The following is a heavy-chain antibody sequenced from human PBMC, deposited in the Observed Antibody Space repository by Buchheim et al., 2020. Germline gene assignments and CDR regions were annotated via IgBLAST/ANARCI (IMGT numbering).Heavy chain of an antibody. J-gene: IGHJ6*02. CDR1: GFTFSSYS. D-gene: IGHD2-15*01. V-gene: IGHV3-48*02. CDR3: AREVGCSGGSCYRYYYYGMDV. Sequence: EVQLVESGGGLVQPGGSLRLSCAASGFTFSSYSMNWVRQAPGKGLEWVSYISSSSSTIYYADSVKARFTISSDNANNSLYLQMNSLRDEDTAAYYCAREVGCSGGSCYRYYYYGMDVWGQGTT. CDR2: ISSSSSTI.